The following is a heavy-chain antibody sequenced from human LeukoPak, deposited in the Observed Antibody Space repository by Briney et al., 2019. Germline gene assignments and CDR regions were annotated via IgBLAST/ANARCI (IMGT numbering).Heavy chain of an antibody. CDR1: GFTFSNHA. CDR2: IGGGGGDR. V-gene: IGHV3-23*01. J-gene: IGHJ4*02. CDR3: AKEPTMIVVEYYFDY. D-gene: IGHD3-22*01. Sequence: GGSLRLSCAVSGFTFSNHAMSWVRQAPGKGLEWVSTIGGGGGDRYYADSVKGRFTISRDNSKNTLYLQMNSLRAEDTAVYYCAKEPTMIVVEYYFDYWGQGTLVTVSS.